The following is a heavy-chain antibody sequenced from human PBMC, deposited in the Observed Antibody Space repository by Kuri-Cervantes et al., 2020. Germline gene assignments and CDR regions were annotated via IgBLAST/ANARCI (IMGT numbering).Heavy chain of an antibody. D-gene: IGHD4-17*01. Sequence: GQAPGKGLEWVANIKQDGSEKDYVDSVKGRFPISRDNAKSSLYLQMNSLRAEDTAVYYCARGHYGDYGGRYYYYYGMDVWGQGTTVTVSS. J-gene: IGHJ6*02. CDR3: ARGHYGDYGGRYYYYYGMDV. CDR2: IKQDGSEK. V-gene: IGHV3-7*03.